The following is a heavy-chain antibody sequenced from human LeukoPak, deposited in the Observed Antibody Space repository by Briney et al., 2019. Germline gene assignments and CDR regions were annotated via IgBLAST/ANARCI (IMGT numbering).Heavy chain of an antibody. J-gene: IGHJ2*01. CDR3: AKLPIAVAGTDWYFDL. CDR1: GFTFSSYA. CDR2: ISGSGGST. D-gene: IGHD6-19*01. V-gene: IGHV3-23*01. Sequence: GGSLRLSCAASGFTFSSYAMSWVRQAPGKGLEWVSAISGSGGSTYYADSVKGRFTISRDNSKNTLYLQMNSLRAEDTAVYYCAKLPIAVAGTDWYFDLWGRGTLVTVSS.